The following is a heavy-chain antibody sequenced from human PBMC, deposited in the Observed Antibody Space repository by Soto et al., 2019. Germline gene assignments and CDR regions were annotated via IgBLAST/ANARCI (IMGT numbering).Heavy chain of an antibody. CDR1: GFTFSGSA. D-gene: IGHD3-22*01. CDR2: IRSKANSYAA. Sequence: PGGSLRLSCAASGFTFSGSAMHWVRQASGKGLEWVGRIRSKANSYAAAYAASVKGRFTISRDDSKNTAYLQMNSLKTEDTAVYYCTRGYYDSSGPPWGQGTLVTVSS. CDR3: TRGYYDSSGPP. V-gene: IGHV3-73*01. J-gene: IGHJ5*02.